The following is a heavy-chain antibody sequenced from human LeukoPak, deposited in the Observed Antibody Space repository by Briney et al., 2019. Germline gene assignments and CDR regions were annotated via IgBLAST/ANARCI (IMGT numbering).Heavy chain of an antibody. J-gene: IGHJ4*02. CDR1: GFTFSSYA. V-gene: IGHV3-30*04. D-gene: IGHD5-12*01. Sequence: GRSLRLSCAASGFTFSSYAMHWVRQAPGKGLEWVAVISYDGSNKYYADSVKGRFTISRDNSKNTLYLQMNSLSAEDTAVYYCARAGYSGYDLAWVDYWGQGTLVTVSS. CDR2: ISYDGSNK. CDR3: ARAGYSGYDLAWVDY.